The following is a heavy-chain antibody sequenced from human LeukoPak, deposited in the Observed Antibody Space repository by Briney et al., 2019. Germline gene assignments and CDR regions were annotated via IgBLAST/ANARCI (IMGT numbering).Heavy chain of an antibody. CDR2: ISAYNGET. CDR1: GYIFTNYG. Sequence: ASVKVSCKASGYIFTNYGIAWVRQAPGQGLEWMGWISAYNGETKFAQKVQGRVTMTTDTSTSTAYMELRSLRSDDTAVYYCARRDYYGSGSYPYYYHNYMDVWGKGTTVTISS. J-gene: IGHJ6*03. CDR3: ARRDYYGSGSYPYYYHNYMDV. V-gene: IGHV1-18*01. D-gene: IGHD3-10*01.